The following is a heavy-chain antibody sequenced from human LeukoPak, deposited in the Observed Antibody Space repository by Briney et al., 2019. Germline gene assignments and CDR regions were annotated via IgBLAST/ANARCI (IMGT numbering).Heavy chain of an antibody. Sequence: SETLSLTCTVSGGSISSSSYYWGWIRQPPGKGLEWIGSIYYSGSTYYNPSIKSRVTISVDTSKNQFSLKLSSVTAADTAVYYCARFYYGSGTPLPYYYGMDVWGQGTTVTVSS. CDR1: GGSISSSSYY. CDR2: IYYSGST. V-gene: IGHV4-39*07. D-gene: IGHD3-10*01. J-gene: IGHJ6*02. CDR3: ARFYYGSGTPLPYYYGMDV.